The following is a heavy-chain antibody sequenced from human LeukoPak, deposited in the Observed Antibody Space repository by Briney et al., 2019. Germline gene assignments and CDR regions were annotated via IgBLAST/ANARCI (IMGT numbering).Heavy chain of an antibody. CDR3: ARTRGGYYGSGSYYNSSNWFDP. J-gene: IGHJ5*02. CDR2: TSAYNGNT. Sequence: ASVKVSCKASGYTFTSYGISWVRQAPGQGLEWMGWTSAYNGNTNYAQKLQGRVTMTTDTSTSTAYMELRSLRSDDTAVYYCARTRGGYYGSGSYYNSSNWFDPWGQGTLVTVSS. V-gene: IGHV1-18*01. D-gene: IGHD3-10*01. CDR1: GYTFTSYG.